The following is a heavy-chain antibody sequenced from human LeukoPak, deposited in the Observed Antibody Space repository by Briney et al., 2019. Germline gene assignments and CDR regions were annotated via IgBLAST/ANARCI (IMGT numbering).Heavy chain of an antibody. J-gene: IGHJ4*02. CDR1: GYTFTGYY. Sequence: ASVKVSCKASGYTFTGYYMHWVRQAPGQGLEWMGWINPNSGGTNYAQKFQGWVTTTRDTSISTAYMELSRLRSDDTAVYYCARGYYYDSSDSPVDYWGQGTLVTVSS. V-gene: IGHV1-2*04. CDR2: INPNSGGT. D-gene: IGHD3-22*01. CDR3: ARGYYYDSSDSPVDY.